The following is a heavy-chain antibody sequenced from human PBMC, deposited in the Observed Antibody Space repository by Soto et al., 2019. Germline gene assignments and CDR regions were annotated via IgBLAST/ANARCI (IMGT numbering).Heavy chain of an antibody. Sequence: EVQLLESGGGLVQPGGSLRLSCAASGFTFSSYAMTWVRQAPGKGLEWVSALSGSGVSTYYADSVKGRFTISRDNSKNTLYLQMNRLRAEETAVYYCAKGGGIKDYYENSGYYLYYYYAMDVWGQGTTVTVSS. V-gene: IGHV3-23*01. D-gene: IGHD3-22*01. CDR3: AKGGGIKDYYENSGYYLYYYYAMDV. CDR1: GFTFSSYA. CDR2: LSGSGVST. J-gene: IGHJ6*02.